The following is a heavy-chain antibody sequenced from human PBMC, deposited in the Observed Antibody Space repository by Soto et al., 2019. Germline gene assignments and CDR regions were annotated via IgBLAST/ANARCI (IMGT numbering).Heavy chain of an antibody. D-gene: IGHD3-16*01. CDR2: ITPVLDMA. J-gene: IGHJ6*02. CDR1: GGTFSSNT. V-gene: IGHV1-69*02. CDR3: ARAISSGGRFSGMDV. Sequence: QVQLVQSGAEVKKPGSSVRVSCKASGGTFSSNTLSWVRQAPGQGLEGMGRITPVLDMADYEQKFQDRLTITADKSTTTVYMELGSLRSEDTAIYYCARAISSGGRFSGMDVWGQGTTVTVSS.